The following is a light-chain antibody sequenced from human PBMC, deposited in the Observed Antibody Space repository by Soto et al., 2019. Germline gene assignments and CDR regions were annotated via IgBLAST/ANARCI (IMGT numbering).Light chain of an antibody. CDR2: AAS. Sequence: DIQLTQSPSSLSASVVDRGTSTCRASQSISSYLNWYQQKPGKAPKLLIYAASSLQSGVPSRFSGSGSGTDFTLTISSLQPEDFATYYCQQSYSTPINFGQGTRLEIK. CDR3: QQSYSTPIN. V-gene: IGKV1-39*01. J-gene: IGKJ5*01. CDR1: QSISSY.